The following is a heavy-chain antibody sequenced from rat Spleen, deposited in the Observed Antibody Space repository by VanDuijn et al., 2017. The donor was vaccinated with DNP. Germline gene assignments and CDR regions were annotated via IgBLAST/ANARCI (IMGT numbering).Heavy chain of an antibody. D-gene: IGHD1-2*01. J-gene: IGHJ4*01. CDR2: INSDGGST. CDR1: GFTFSSDW. V-gene: IGHV5-58*01. Sequence: EVQLVETGGGLVQPGRSLKLSCVASGFTFSSDWMHWIRQAPGKGLEWIASINSDGGSTYYPDSVKGRFTISRDNAKSSLYLQMDSLRSEDTATYYCTWGAADAWGQGTSVTVSS. CDR3: TWGAADA.